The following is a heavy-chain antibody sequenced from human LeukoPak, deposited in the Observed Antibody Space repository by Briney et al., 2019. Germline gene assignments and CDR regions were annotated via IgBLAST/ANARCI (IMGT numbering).Heavy chain of an antibody. D-gene: IGHD5-12*01. CDR1: GFTFSSYG. CDR3: AKEGSTAGGYDDAFDI. Sequence: PGGSLRLSCAASGFTFSSYGMHWVRQAPGKGLEWVAFIRYDGSNKYYADSVKGRFTISRDNSKNTLYLQMNSLRAEDTAVYYCAKEGSTAGGYDDAFDIWGQGTMVTVSS. V-gene: IGHV3-30*02. CDR2: IRYDGSNK. J-gene: IGHJ3*02.